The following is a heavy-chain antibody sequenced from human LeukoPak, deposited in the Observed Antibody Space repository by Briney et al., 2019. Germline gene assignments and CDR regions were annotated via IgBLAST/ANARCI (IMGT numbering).Heavy chain of an antibody. V-gene: IGHV1-2*06. Sequence: GASLKVSCKASGYTFTGYYMHWGRQAPGQGLEWMGRINPNSGGTNYAQKFQGRVTMTRDTSISTAYMELSRLRSDDTAVYYCATDPTTAGTTRFDYWGQGTLVTVSS. D-gene: IGHD1-1*01. CDR1: GYTFTGYY. CDR2: INPNSGGT. J-gene: IGHJ4*02. CDR3: ATDPTTAGTTRFDY.